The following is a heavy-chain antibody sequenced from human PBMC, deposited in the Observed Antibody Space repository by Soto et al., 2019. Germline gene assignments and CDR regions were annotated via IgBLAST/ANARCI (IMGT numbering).Heavy chain of an antibody. Sequence: ASVKVSCKASGYTFTSYDINWVRQATGQGLEWMGWINPNSGSTSYAQKFQGRVTMTRDTSISTAYMELSRLRSDDTAVYYCARDLYSVVVPAAMPDYWGQGTLVTVSS. V-gene: IGHV1-8*01. D-gene: IGHD2-2*01. CDR2: INPNSGST. CDR1: GYTFTSYD. J-gene: IGHJ4*02. CDR3: ARDLYSVVVPAAMPDY.